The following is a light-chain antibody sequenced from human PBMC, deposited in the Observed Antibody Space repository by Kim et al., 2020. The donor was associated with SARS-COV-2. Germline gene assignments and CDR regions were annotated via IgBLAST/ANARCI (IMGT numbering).Light chain of an antibody. CDR3: QQYGSSVFT. J-gene: IGKJ3*01. Sequence: SPGERATLSCRASQSVSSSYLAWYQQKPGQAPRLLIYGASSRATGIPDRFSGSGSGTDFTLTISRLEPEDFAVYYCQQYGSSVFTFCPGTKVDIK. CDR2: GAS. CDR1: QSVSSSY. V-gene: IGKV3-20*01.